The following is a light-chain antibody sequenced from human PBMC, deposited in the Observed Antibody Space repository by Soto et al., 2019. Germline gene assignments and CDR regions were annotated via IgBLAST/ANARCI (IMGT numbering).Light chain of an antibody. V-gene: IGKV3-15*01. CDR1: QSVGSN. CDR3: QQSAT. J-gene: IGKJ3*01. CDR2: GAS. Sequence: ERVMTQSPATLSVSPGERATLSCRASQSVGSNLAWYQQKPGQAPRLLIYGASTRATGIPARFSGSGSGTDFTLTISKLEPEDFAVYYCQQSATFGPGTKVDIK.